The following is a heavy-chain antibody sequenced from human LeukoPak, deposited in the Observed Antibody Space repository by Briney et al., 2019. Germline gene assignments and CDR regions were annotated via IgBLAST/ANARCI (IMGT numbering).Heavy chain of an antibody. Sequence: GGSLRLSCAASGFTFGSYSMHWVRQAPGKGLEWVANIKQDGSEKYYVDSVKGRFTISRDNAKNSLYLQMNSLRAEDTAVYYCAREGYGLGSYLPYGMDVWGQGTTVTVSS. V-gene: IGHV3-7*01. CDR1: GFTFGSYS. CDR2: IKQDGSEK. CDR3: AREGYGLGSYLPYGMDV. J-gene: IGHJ6*02. D-gene: IGHD3-10*01.